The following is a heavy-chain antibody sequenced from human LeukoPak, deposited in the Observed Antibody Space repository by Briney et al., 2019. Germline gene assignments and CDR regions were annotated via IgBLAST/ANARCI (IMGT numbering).Heavy chain of an antibody. V-gene: IGHV4-30-4*01. D-gene: IGHD3-22*01. CDR3: ARPYYYDSRIDP. Sequence: SETLSLTCTVSGGSISSGDYYWSWIRQPPGKGLAWIAYMYYSGSTYYNPSLKSRVTMSADTSKNQLSLKLSSVTAADTAVYYCARPYYYDSRIDPWGQGILVTVSS. J-gene: IGHJ5*02. CDR2: MYYSGST. CDR1: GGSISSGDYY.